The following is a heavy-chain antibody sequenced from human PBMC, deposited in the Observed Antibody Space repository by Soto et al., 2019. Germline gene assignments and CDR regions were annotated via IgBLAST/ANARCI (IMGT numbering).Heavy chain of an antibody. V-gene: IGHV1-58*02. CDR1: GFTFTSSA. Sequence: QMQLVQAGPEVKKPGTSVKVSCKASGFTFTSSAMQWVRQARVQRLEWIGWIVVGSGNTNYAQKFQERVTITRDMSTSTAYMELSSLRSEDTAVYYCAAHSYCSSTSCAFDYWGQGTLVTVSS. CDR2: IVVGSGNT. J-gene: IGHJ4*02. D-gene: IGHD2-2*01. CDR3: AAHSYCSSTSCAFDY.